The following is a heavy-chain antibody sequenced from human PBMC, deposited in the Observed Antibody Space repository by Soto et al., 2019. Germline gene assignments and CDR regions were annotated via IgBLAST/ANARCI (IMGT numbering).Heavy chain of an antibody. CDR3: ARGLGAAWMAVAGIRWFDP. CDR1: GGSLSGYY. D-gene: IGHD6-19*01. CDR2: INHSGST. J-gene: IGHJ5*02. V-gene: IGHV4-34*01. Sequence: QVQLQQWGAGLLKPSETLSLTCAVYGGSLSGYYWSWIRQPPGKGLEWIGEINHSGSTNYNPSLKSRVTISVDTSKNQFSLKLSSVTAADTAVYYCARGLGAAWMAVAGIRWFDPWGQGTLVTVSS.